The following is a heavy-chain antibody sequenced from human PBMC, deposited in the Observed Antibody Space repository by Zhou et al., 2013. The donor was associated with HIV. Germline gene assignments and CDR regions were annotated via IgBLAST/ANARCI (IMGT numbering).Heavy chain of an antibody. V-gene: IGHV1-18*01. J-gene: IGHJ5*02. D-gene: IGHD4-17*01. CDR3: ARIPTLLHYGDPPNWFDP. CDR2: MNPYNGNT. Sequence: QVQLVQSGAEVKKPGASVKVSCKASGYTFTSYDINWVRQATGQGLEWMGWMNPYNGNTNYAQELQGRVTMTTDTSTSTAYMELRSLRSDDTAVYYCARIPTLLHYGDPPNWFDPWGQGTLVTVSS. CDR1: GYTFTSYD.